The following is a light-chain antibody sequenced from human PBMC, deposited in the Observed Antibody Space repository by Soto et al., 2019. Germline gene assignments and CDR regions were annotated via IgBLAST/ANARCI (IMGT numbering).Light chain of an antibody. CDR3: QQFDSVPCT. CDR1: QDIKNY. Sequence: IQMTQSPSSLSASVGDRITITCQASQDIKNYVIWYLHKPGKAPKLLIYDAASLGTGVSSRFSGSGSGTHFTLAISSLQPEDIATYYCQQFDSVPCTFGQGTKLEIK. CDR2: DAA. V-gene: IGKV1-33*01. J-gene: IGKJ2*02.